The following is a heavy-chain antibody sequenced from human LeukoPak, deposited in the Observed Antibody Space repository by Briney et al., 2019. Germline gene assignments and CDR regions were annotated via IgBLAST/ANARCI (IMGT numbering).Heavy chain of an antibody. J-gene: IGHJ4*02. CDR1: GFTVSSNY. Sequence: GGSLRLSCAASGFTVSSNYMSWVRQAPGKGLEWVSVIYSGGSTYYADSVKGRFTIFRDNSKNTLYLQMNSLRAEDTAVYYCARDGSHTGSFPDYWGQGTLVTVSS. D-gene: IGHD1-26*01. CDR3: ARDGSHTGSFPDY. V-gene: IGHV3-53*01. CDR2: IYSGGST.